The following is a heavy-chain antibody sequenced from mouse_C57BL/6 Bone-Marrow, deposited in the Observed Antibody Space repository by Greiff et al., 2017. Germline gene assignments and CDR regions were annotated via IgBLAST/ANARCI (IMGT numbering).Heavy chain of an antibody. CDR1: GYTFTSYW. CDR3: ARRGYDGSSSNWYFDV. CDR2: IDPSDSYT. J-gene: IGHJ1*03. V-gene: IGHV1-59*01. Sequence: QVQLQQPGAELVRPGTSVKLSCKASGYTFTSYWMHWVKQRPGQGLEWIGVIDPSDSYTNYNQKFKGKATLTVDTSSSTAYMQLISLTSEDSAVYYGARRGYDGSSSNWYFDVWGTGTTVTVSS. D-gene: IGHD1-1*01.